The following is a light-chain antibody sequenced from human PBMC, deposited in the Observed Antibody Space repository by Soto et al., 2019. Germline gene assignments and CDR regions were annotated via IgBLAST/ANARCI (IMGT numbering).Light chain of an antibody. CDR2: DTS. CDR3: QQGYKTPYT. Sequence: DIQMTQSPSSLSASVGDIVTITCRASQTIGNDLNWYQQKPGKAPKLLVYDTSSLQSGVPSRFSGRGSGTDFTLTINSLQPDDFAVYYCQQGYKTPYTFGRGTKVDIQ. V-gene: IGKV1-39*01. J-gene: IGKJ2*01. CDR1: QTIGND.